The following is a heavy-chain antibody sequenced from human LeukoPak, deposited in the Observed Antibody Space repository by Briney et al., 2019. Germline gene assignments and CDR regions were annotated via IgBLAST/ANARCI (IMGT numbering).Heavy chain of an antibody. J-gene: IGHJ4*02. V-gene: IGHV4-59*01. CDR2: IYYSGGT. D-gene: IGHD2-15*01. Sequence: PSETLSLTCTVSGGSISSYYWSWIRQPPGKGLGWIGYIYYSGGTNYNPSLKSRVTISVDTSKNQFSLKLSSVTAADTAVYYCARGYCSGGSCYPSVWGQGTLVTVSS. CDR3: ARGYCSGGSCYPSV. CDR1: GGSISSYY.